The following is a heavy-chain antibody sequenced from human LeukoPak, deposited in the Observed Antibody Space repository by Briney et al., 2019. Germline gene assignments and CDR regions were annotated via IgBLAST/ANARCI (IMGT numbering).Heavy chain of an antibody. D-gene: IGHD6-13*01. CDR2: ISSSGSST. CDR3: AKGGYSSNSPFDY. V-gene: IGHV3-23*01. CDR1: GFTFDNYA. J-gene: IGHJ4*02. Sequence: AGGSLRLSCAASGFTFDNYAMNWVRQAPGKGLEWVSGISSSGSSTYYADSVKGRFTISRDNSKNTLYLQMNSLRADDTAVYYCAKGGYSSNSPFDYWGQGTLVTVSS.